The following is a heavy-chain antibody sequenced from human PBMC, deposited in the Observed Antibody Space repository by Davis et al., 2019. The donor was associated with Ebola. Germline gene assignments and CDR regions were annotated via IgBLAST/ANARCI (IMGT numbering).Heavy chain of an antibody. CDR3: ARDGQQQLLVDTWFDP. V-gene: IGHV1-8*01. CDR2: MNPNSGNT. J-gene: IGHJ5*02. CDR1: GYTFTSYD. Sequence: AASVKVSCKASGYTFTSYDINWVRQATGQGLEWMGWMNPNSGNTGHAQKFQGRVTMTRNTSISTAYMELSSLRSEDTAVYYCARDGQQQLLVDTWFDPWGQGTLVTVSS. D-gene: IGHD6-13*01.